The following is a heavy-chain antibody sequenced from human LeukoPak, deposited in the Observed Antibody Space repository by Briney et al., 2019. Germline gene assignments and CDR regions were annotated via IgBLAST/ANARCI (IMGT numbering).Heavy chain of an antibody. Sequence: KPSETLSLTCAVYGGSFSGYYWSWIRQPPGKGLEWIGEINHSGSTNYNSSLKSRVTISVDTSKNQFSLKLSSVTAADTAVYYCAREGYDILTGYPPYRPAAHNYYFDYWGQGTLVTVSS. CDR3: AREGYDILTGYPPYRPAAHNYYFDY. V-gene: IGHV4-34*01. CDR1: GGSFSGYY. J-gene: IGHJ4*02. D-gene: IGHD3-9*01. CDR2: INHSGST.